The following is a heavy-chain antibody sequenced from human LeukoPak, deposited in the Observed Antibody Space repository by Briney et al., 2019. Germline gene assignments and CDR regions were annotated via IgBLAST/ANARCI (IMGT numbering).Heavy chain of an antibody. D-gene: IGHD6-19*01. V-gene: IGHV3-48*03. CDR1: GSPFSIYV. Sequence: PGGSLRLSCAVSGSPFSIYVMNWVRQAPGKGLEWVSNIGSSGTTIYYADSVKGRFSISRDNAKNSLCLQMNSLRVEDTAVYYCALLAVASDYYWGQGALVTVSS. J-gene: IGHJ4*02. CDR2: IGSSGTTI. CDR3: ALLAVASDYY.